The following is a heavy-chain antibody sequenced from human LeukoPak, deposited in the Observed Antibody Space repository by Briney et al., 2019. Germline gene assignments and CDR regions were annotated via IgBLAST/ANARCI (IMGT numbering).Heavy chain of an antibody. Sequence: PGGSLRLSCAASGFTFDDYAMHWVRQAPGKGLEWVSGITWSSGSIDYADSVKGRFTISRDNAKNSLYLQMNSLRAEDTALYYCAKSIVSSGPAAGMDVWGHGTTVTVSS. CDR2: ITWSSGSI. V-gene: IGHV3-9*01. J-gene: IGHJ6*02. CDR3: AKSIVSSGPAAGMDV. D-gene: IGHD6-19*01. CDR1: GFTFDDYA.